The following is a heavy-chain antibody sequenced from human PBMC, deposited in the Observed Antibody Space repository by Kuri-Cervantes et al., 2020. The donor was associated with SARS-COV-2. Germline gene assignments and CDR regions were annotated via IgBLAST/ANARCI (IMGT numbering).Heavy chain of an antibody. CDR3: ARVGYSYGNYFDY. V-gene: IGHV3-21*01. Sequence: GESLKISCAASGFTFSSYSMNWVRQAPGKGLEWVSSISSSSSYIYYADSVKGRFTISRDNAKNSLYLQMNSLRAEYTAVYYCARVGYSYGNYFDYWGQGTLVTVSS. J-gene: IGHJ4*02. CDR2: ISSSSSYI. D-gene: IGHD5-18*01. CDR1: GFTFSSYS.